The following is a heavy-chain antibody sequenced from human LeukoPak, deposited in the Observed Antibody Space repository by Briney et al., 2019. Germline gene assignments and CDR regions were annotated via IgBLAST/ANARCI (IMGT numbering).Heavy chain of an antibody. CDR2: ISSSGSTI. D-gene: IGHD2-2*01. CDR3: ARAGMTRSDAFDI. V-gene: IGHV3-11*01. J-gene: IGHJ3*02. Sequence: GGCLGLSCAASGFTFSDYYMSWIRQAPGKGLEWVSYISSSGSTIYYADSVKGRFTISRDNAKNSLYLQMNSLRAEDTAVYYCARAGMTRSDAFDIWGQGTMVTVSS. CDR1: GFTFSDYY.